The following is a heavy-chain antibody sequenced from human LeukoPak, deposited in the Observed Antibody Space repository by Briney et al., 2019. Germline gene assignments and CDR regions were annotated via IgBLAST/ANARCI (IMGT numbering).Heavy chain of an antibody. D-gene: IGHD3-22*01. J-gene: IGHJ4*02. CDR3: ARLGGGYYPRPPDY. V-gene: IGHV4-39*01. CDR2: IYYSGST. CDR1: GGSISSSSYY. Sequence: PSETLSLTCTVSGGSISSSSYYWGWIRQPPGKGLEWIGSIYYSGSTYYNPSLKSRVTISVDTSKNQFSLKLSSVTAADTAVYYCARLGGGYYPRPPDYWGQGTLVTVSS.